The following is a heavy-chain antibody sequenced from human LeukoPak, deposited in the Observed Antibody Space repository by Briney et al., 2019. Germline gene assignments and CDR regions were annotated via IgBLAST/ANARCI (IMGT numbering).Heavy chain of an antibody. Sequence: GGSLRLSCAASEFTVSSNYMSWVRQAPGKGLEWVSVIYSGGSTYYADSVKGRFTISRDNSKNTLYLQMNSLRAEDTAVYYCARSRVAGANSPFDYWGQGTLVTVSS. J-gene: IGHJ4*02. CDR1: EFTVSSNY. CDR2: IYSGGST. CDR3: ARSRVAGANSPFDY. D-gene: IGHD6-19*01. V-gene: IGHV3-66*01.